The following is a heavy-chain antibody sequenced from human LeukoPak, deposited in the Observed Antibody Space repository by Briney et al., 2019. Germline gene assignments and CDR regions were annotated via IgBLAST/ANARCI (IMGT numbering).Heavy chain of an antibody. D-gene: IGHD3-10*01. CDR1: GYTLTELS. J-gene: IGHJ5*02. Sequence: GASVKVSCKVSGYTLTELSMHWVRQAPGKGLEWMGGFDPEDGETIYAQKFQGRVTMTEDTSTDTAYMELSSLRSEDTAVYYCASHSGLGGWFDPWGQGTLVTVSS. CDR3: ASHSGLGGWFDP. V-gene: IGHV1-24*01. CDR2: FDPEDGET.